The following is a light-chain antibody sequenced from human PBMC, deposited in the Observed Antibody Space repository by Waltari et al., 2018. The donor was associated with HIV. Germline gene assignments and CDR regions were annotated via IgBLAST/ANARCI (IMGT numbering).Light chain of an antibody. V-gene: IGLV1-44*01. CDR2: NDN. CDR1: SADIGTNT. J-gene: IGLJ3*02. CDR3: AAWDGGLRGWV. Sequence: QSVLTQSPSASGMSGQGVTISCSGSSADIGTNTVNWYQQLPGTAPKLLIPNDNHRPSGVPDRFSGSKSGTSASLAISGLQFEDEADYYCAAWDGGLRGWVFGGGTKLTVL.